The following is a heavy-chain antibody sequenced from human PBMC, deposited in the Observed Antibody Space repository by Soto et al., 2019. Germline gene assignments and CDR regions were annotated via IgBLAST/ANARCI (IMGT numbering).Heavy chain of an antibody. V-gene: IGHV1-18*01. CDR1: GYTFTSYG. CDR2: ISAYNGNT. CDR3: ARDSHITMIVVGLPGGHCFDP. D-gene: IGHD3-22*01. Sequence: ASVKVSCKASGYTFTSYGISWVRQAPGQGLEWMGWISAYNGNTNYAQKLQGRVTMTTDTSTSTAYMELRSLRSDDTAVYYCARDSHITMIVVGLPGGHCFDPWGQGTLVTVSS. J-gene: IGHJ5*02.